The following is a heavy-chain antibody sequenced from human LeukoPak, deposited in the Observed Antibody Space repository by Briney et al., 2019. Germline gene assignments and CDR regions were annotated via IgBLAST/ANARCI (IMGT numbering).Heavy chain of an antibody. J-gene: IGHJ4*02. CDR1: GGTFSNYA. CDR3: AREVSGTYCDY. D-gene: IGHD1-26*01. V-gene: IGHV1-69*13. CDR2: IIPILGTS. Sequence: SVKVSCKASGGTFSNYAISWVRQAPGQGLEWMGGIIPILGTSNYAQKFQDSLTITADESTSTAYLELSSLTSADTAVYYCAREVSGTYCDYWGQGSLVTVSS.